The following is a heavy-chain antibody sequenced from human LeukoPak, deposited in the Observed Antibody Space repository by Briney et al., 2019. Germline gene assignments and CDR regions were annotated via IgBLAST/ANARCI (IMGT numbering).Heavy chain of an antibody. CDR2: ISGSGGST. Sequence: GGSLRLSCAASGFTLSSYAMSWVRQAPGKGLEWVSAISGSGGSTYYADSVKGRFTISRDNSKNTLYLQMNSLRAEDTAVYYCAKGYSSGWYLGYFDYWGQGTLVTVSS. CDR1: GFTLSSYA. V-gene: IGHV3-23*01. D-gene: IGHD6-19*01. CDR3: AKGYSSGWYLGYFDY. J-gene: IGHJ4*02.